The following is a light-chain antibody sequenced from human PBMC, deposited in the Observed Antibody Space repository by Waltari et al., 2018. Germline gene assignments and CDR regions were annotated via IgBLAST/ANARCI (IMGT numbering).Light chain of an antibody. Sequence: EVVLTQSPATLSVSLGQRATLFCRASQSVGDDLAWYQHTPGQAPRLLIYRVSVRATGVPVRFSGSGSGTDFTLTISSLQSEDFAVYYFQQYNNWLTFGGGTKVEVK. V-gene: IGKV3-15*01. J-gene: IGKJ4*01. CDR1: QSVGDD. CDR3: QQYNNWLT. CDR2: RVS.